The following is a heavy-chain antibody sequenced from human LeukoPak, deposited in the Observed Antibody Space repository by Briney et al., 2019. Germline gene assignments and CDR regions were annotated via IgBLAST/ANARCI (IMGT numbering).Heavy chain of an antibody. D-gene: IGHD6-6*01. CDR1: GGSFSGYY. J-gene: IGHJ4*02. CDR3: ARGLYSSSPMSDY. CDR2: INHSGST. V-gene: IGHV4-34*01. Sequence: SETLSLTCAVYGGSFSGYYWSWIRQPPGKGLEWIGEINHSGSTNHNPSLKSRVTISVDTSKNQFSLKLSSVTAADTAVYYCARGLYSSSPMSDYWGQGTLVTVSS.